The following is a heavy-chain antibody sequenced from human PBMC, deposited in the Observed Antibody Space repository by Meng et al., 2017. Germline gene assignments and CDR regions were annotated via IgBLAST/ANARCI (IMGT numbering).Heavy chain of an antibody. CDR3: ARDGPGPSGWYSDWFDP. J-gene: IGHJ5*02. CDR1: GGSIRSGSYY. Sequence: VQAHDSVPGLVNTYLTLPLTCTVSGGSIRSGSYYWSWIRQPAGKGLEWIGRIYTSGRNNYNPYLKSRVTISVDTSKNQSSLKLSSVTAADTAVYYCARDGPGPSGWYSDWFDPWGQGTLVTVSS. V-gene: IGHV4-61*02. D-gene: IGHD6-19*01. CDR2: IYTSGRN.